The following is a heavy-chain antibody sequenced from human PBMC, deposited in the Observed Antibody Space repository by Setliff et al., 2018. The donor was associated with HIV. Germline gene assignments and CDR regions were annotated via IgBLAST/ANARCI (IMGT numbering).Heavy chain of an antibody. CDR2: INPNSGDT. D-gene: IGHD2-15*01. CDR3: ARDKDGFDI. J-gene: IGHJ3*02. Sequence: GASVKVSCKASGYTFTGYYINWVRRAPGQGLEWMGRINPNSGDTNYTQSFQGRVTMTRDRPINTAYLELSSLKSDDTAVYYCARDKDGFDIWGQGTMVTVSS. CDR1: GYTFTGYY. V-gene: IGHV1-2*06.